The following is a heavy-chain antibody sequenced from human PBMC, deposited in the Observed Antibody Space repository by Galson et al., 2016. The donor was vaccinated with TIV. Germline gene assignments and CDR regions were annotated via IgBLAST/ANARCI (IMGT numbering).Heavy chain of an antibody. D-gene: IGHD2-15*01. CDR1: GFHFSTYW. Sequence: RLSCAASGFHFSTYWMHWVRQVPGKGLLWVARINGNGSDRDYAESVEGRFTISRDNARNTLYLQLNRLRAEDTALYFCARALDYFQSSAYSYRSEFYYYPMDVWGQGTTVTVSS. V-gene: IGHV3-74*01. CDR2: INGNGSDR. CDR3: ARALDYFQSSAYSYRSEFYYYPMDV. J-gene: IGHJ6*02.